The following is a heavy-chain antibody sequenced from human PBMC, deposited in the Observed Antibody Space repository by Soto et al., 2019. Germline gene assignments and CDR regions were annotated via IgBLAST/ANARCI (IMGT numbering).Heavy chain of an antibody. CDR1: GFSFSSYA. CDR2: ISASGVST. Sequence: EVQLLEFGGGLVQPGGSLRLSCSASGFSFSSYAMGWVRQAPGKGLEWVSTISASGVSTYHADSVQGRFTVSRDNSKNTLYLPMNSLRVEETAGYYCARDPRWQPRTASQLLENEAIEYWGQGTLVSVS. J-gene: IGHJ4*02. V-gene: IGHV3-23*01. CDR3: ARDPRWQPRTASQLLENEAIEY. D-gene: IGHD2-2*01.